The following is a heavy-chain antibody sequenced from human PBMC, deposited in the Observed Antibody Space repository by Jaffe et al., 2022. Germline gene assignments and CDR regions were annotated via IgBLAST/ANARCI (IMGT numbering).Heavy chain of an antibody. Sequence: QLQLQESGPGLVKPSETLSLTCTVSGGSISSSSYYWGWIRQPPGKGLEWIGSIYYSGSTYYNPSLKSRVTISVDTSKNQFSLKLSSVTAADTAVYYCARQGTYYDFWSGYPGGWFDPWGQGTLVTVSS. CDR2: IYYSGST. J-gene: IGHJ5*02. CDR3: ARQGTYYDFWSGYPGGWFDP. V-gene: IGHV4-39*01. CDR1: GGSISSSSYY. D-gene: IGHD3-3*01.